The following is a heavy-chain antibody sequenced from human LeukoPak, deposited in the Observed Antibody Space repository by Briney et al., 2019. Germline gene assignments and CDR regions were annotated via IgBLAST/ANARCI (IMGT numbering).Heavy chain of an antibody. CDR3: ARLSSIAAAGVFDY. CDR1: GFTFSSYA. Sequence: GGSLRLSCAASGFTFSSYAMSWVRQAPGKGLEWVSAISGSGGSTYYADSVKGRFTISRDNAKNSLYLQMNSLRAEDTAVYYCARLSSIAAAGVFDYWGQGTLVTVSS. V-gene: IGHV3-23*01. D-gene: IGHD6-13*01. J-gene: IGHJ4*02. CDR2: ISGSGGST.